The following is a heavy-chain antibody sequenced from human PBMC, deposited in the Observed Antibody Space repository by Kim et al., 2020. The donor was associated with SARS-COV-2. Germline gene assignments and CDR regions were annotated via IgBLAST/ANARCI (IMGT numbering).Heavy chain of an antibody. CDR3: AGGRADYYDSSGYYSY. V-gene: IGHV1-69*13. Sequence: SVKVSCKASGCTFSSYAISWVRQAPGQGLEWMGGIIPIFGTANYAQKFQGRVTITADEPTSTAYMELSSLRSEDTAVYYCAGGRADYYDSSGYYSYWGQGTLVTVSS. CDR2: IIPIFGTA. J-gene: IGHJ4*02. CDR1: GCTFSSYA. D-gene: IGHD3-22*01.